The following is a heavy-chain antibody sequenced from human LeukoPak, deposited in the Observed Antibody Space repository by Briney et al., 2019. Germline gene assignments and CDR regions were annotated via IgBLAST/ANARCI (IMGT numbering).Heavy chain of an antibody. D-gene: IGHD6-13*01. J-gene: IGHJ4*02. CDR2: ISPYDGNT. Sequence: ASVTVSCKASGYTFTSYGISWVRQAPGQGLEWVGWISPYDGNTNYAQNLQGRVTMTTDTSTSTAYMELRSLRSDDTAFYYCSSGGGAQQLEGHWGQGTLVTVSS. CDR3: SSGGGAQQLEGH. V-gene: IGHV1-18*01. CDR1: GYTFTSYG.